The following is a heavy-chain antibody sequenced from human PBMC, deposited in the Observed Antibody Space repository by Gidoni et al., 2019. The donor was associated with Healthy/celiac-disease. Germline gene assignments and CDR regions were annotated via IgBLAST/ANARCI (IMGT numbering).Heavy chain of an antibody. V-gene: IGHV3-53*01. Sequence: EVQLVESGGGLIQPGGSLRLSCAASGFTVSSHYMSWVRQAPGKGLEWVSVIYSGGSTYYADSVKGRFTISRDNSKNTLYLQMNSLRAEDTAVYYCARENYGGNAYYYYGMDVWGQGTTVTVSS. D-gene: IGHD4-17*01. CDR3: ARENYGGNAYYYYGMDV. CDR1: GFTVSSHY. CDR2: IYSGGST. J-gene: IGHJ6*02.